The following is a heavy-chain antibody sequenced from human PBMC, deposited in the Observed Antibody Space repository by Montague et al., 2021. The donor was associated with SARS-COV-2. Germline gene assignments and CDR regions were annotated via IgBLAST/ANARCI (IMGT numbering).Heavy chain of an antibody. CDR3: ARGLYNWNYEHWFDT. CDR2: IYYSGST. CDR1: GXSVGSSHYY. J-gene: IGHJ5*02. V-gene: IGHV4-39*01. D-gene: IGHD1-7*01. Sequence: SETLSLTCTVSGXSVGSSHYYWAWIRQPPGKGLEWIGTIYYSGSTYYNPCPRSRVTIDVDASTNQFSLKLPSVTAADTVVYFCARGLYNWNYEHWFDTWGQGTLVTVSS.